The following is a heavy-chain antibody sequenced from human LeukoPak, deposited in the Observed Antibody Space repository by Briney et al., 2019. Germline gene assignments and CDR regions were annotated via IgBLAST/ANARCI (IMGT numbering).Heavy chain of an antibody. CDR2: ISGSGGST. CDR1: GFTFSNAW. V-gene: IGHV3-23*01. Sequence: GGSLRLSCAASGFTFSNAWMSWVRQAPGKGLEWVSAISGSGGSTYYADSVKGRFTISRDNSKNTLYLQMNSLRAEDTAVYYCAKDGYYDSSGYYDYWGQGTLVTVSS. D-gene: IGHD3-22*01. J-gene: IGHJ4*02. CDR3: AKDGYYDSSGYYDY.